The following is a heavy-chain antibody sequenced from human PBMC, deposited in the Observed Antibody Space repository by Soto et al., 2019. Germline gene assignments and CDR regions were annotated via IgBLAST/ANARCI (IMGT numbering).Heavy chain of an antibody. J-gene: IGHJ6*02. D-gene: IGHD6-25*01. V-gene: IGHV3-23*01. CDR3: AKSPRLVFYYYGMDV. CDR1: GFTFSSYA. CDR2: ISGSGGST. Sequence: GGSLRLSCAASGFTFSSYAMSWVRQAPGKGLEWVSAISGSGGSTYYADSVKGRFTISRDNSKNTLYLLMNSLRAEDTAVYYCAKSPRLVFYYYGMDVWGQGTTVTVSS.